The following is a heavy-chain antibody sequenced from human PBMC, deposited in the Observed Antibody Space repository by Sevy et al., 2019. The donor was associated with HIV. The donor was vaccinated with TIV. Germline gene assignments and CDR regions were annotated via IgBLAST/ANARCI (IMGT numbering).Heavy chain of an antibody. CDR3: ATSRDYYERSGSNFVF. J-gene: IGHJ4*02. Sequence: ASLKVSCKVSGYTLTELSMHWVRQAPGKGLEWMGSFDPEDGETIYAQKFQGRATMTDDTSTDTAYMELSSLRSEDTAVYYCATSRDYYERSGSNFVFWGQGTLVTLSS. CDR2: FDPEDGET. V-gene: IGHV1-24*01. D-gene: IGHD3-22*01. CDR1: GYTLTELS.